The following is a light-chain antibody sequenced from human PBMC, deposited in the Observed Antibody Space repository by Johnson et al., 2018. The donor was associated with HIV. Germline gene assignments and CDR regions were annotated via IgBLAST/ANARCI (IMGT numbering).Light chain of an antibody. V-gene: IGLV1-51*01. CDR2: DNN. J-gene: IGLJ1*01. CDR1: SSNIGNNY. Sequence: QSILTQPPSVSAAPGQKVTISCSGSSSNIGNNYVSWYQQLPRTAPKLLIYDNNKRPSGIPDRFSASKSGTSATLGITGLQTGDEADYYCGTWDSSLSAGVFGTGTLVTFL. CDR3: GTWDSSLSAGV.